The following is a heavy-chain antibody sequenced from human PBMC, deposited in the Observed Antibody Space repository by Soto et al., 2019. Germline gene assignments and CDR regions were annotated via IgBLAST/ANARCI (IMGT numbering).Heavy chain of an antibody. CDR2: IYHTGST. J-gene: IGHJ4*02. Sequence: QVQLQESGPGLVQPSQTLSLTCSVSGDPVSSGSYYWTWVRQHPVKGLEWIGYIYHTGSTYYNPSLQSRLIMSIDTSKNQFSLHLSSVTAADTAVYFCAAKLGTTHYFDFWGQGSLVAVS. CDR1: GDPVSSGSYY. V-gene: IGHV4-31*03. D-gene: IGHD7-27*01. CDR3: AAKLGTTHYFDF.